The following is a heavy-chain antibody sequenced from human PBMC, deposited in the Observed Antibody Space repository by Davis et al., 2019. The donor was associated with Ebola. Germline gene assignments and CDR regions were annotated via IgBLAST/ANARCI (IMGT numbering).Heavy chain of an antibody. Sequence: ASVTVSCKASGYTFTRYEITWVRHAPGQGLEWMGWINPHNGNTNYAQNVEGRVTMTTDTSTSTAYMEVGSLRSDDTAVYYCARAQFPTTSDHWGQGTLVTVSS. CDR2: INPHNGNT. CDR1: GYTFTRYE. J-gene: IGHJ4*02. CDR3: ARAQFPTTSDH. V-gene: IGHV1-18*04. D-gene: IGHD1-1*01.